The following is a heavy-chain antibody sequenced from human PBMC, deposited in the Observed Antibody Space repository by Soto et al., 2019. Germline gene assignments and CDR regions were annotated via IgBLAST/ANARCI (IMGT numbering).Heavy chain of an antibody. CDR1: GYSFTNYW. Sequence: GESLKISCKGSGYSFTNYWISWVRQLPGKGLEWMGRIDPRDSYTTYNPSFRGHVTMSADKSITTAYLQWSSLKASDTAIYFCARNEEIEGSSWYMLDSWGQGTLVTVSS. D-gene: IGHD6-13*01. V-gene: IGHV5-10-1*01. CDR3: ARNEEIEGSSWYMLDS. J-gene: IGHJ4*02. CDR2: IDPRDSYT.